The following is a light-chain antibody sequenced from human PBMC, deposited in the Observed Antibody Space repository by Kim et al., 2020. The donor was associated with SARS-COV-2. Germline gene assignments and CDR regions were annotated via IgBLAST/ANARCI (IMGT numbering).Light chain of an antibody. CDR2: GAS. V-gene: IGKV3D-15*03. CDR3: QQYNNWPPM. CDR1: QSVSSN. J-gene: IGKJ1*01. Sequence: EIVMTQSPATLSVSPGERATLSCRASQSVSSNLAWYQQKPGQAPRLLIYGASIRATGIPARFSGSGSGTEFTLTISILQSEDFAVYYCQQYNNWPPMFGQGTKVDIK.